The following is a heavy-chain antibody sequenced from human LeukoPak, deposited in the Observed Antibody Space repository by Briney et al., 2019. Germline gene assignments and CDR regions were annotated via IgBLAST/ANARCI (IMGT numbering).Heavy chain of an antibody. J-gene: IGHJ3*01. CDR1: GDSVPRNGAS. CDR2: TSYRSKWSN. Sequence: SQTLSLTCVISGDSVPRNGASWAWIRQSPSRGLEWLGRTSYRSKWSNDYAPSLKSRLNFNSDTSRNQISLQLYSVTPEDTAVYYCARVGIAAARAFDLWGQGTMVIVSS. V-gene: IGHV6-1*01. D-gene: IGHD6-13*01. CDR3: ARVGIAAARAFDL.